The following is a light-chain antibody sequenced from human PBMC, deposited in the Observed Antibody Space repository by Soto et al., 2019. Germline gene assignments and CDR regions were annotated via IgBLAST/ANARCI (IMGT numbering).Light chain of an antibody. V-gene: IGKV1-5*03. CDR2: KAS. J-gene: IGKJ4*01. CDR1: QSISSW. Sequence: DIQMTQSPSALSASVGDRVTITCRASQSISSWLAWYQHKPGKAPKLLIYKASSLESGVPSRVSGSGSGTEFTFTISSLQPDDFATYFCQQYNSYPLTFGGGTKVEIK. CDR3: QQYNSYPLT.